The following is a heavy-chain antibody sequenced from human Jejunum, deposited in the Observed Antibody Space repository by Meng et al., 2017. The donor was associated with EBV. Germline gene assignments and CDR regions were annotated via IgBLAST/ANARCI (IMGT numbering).Heavy chain of an antibody. CDR1: GGSITSSDW. D-gene: IGHD2-15*01. Sequence: QVQLQESGPGLVNPSGTLSLTCAVSGGSITSSDWWTWVRQRPGAGLEWIGEIYHDGSSNYSPSLKSRVTILLDKSENHFSLKLNSVTAADTAVYYCARVRCSGGSCFYFDYWGQGALVTVAS. CDR2: IYHDGSS. CDR3: ARVRCSGGSCFYFDY. J-gene: IGHJ4*02. V-gene: IGHV4-4*02.